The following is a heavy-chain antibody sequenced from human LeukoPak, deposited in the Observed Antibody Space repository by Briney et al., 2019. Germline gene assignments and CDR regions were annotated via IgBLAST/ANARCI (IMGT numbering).Heavy chain of an antibody. D-gene: IGHD1-1*01. V-gene: IGHV3-21*01. Sequence: GGSLRLSCAASGFTFSSYSMNWVRQAPGKGLEWVSSITRSNYIYYADSVKGRFTISRDNAKNSLYLQMNSLRAEDTAVYYCARVPSAGTPYYYYMDVWGKGTTVTVSS. CDR1: GFTFSSYS. CDR2: ITRSNYI. CDR3: ARVPSAGTPYYYYMDV. J-gene: IGHJ6*03.